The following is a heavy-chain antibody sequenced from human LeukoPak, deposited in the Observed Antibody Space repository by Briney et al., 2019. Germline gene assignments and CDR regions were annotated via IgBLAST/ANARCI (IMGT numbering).Heavy chain of an antibody. J-gene: IGHJ4*02. Sequence: SQTLSLTCAISGDSVSSNSAAWNWIRQSQSRGLEWLGRTYYRSKWYNDYAVSVKSRITINPDTSKNQFSLQLNSVTPEDTAVYYCARGALYYDSSGYDYWGQGTLVTVSS. V-gene: IGHV6-1*01. CDR1: GDSVSSNSAA. CDR3: ARGALYYDSSGYDY. CDR2: TYYRSKWYN. D-gene: IGHD3-22*01.